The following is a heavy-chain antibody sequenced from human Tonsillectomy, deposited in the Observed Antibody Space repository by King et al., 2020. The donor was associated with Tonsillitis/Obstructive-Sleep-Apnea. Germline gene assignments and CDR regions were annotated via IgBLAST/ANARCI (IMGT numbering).Heavy chain of an antibody. CDR1: GFTFNGYW. CDR2: IDQDGNEK. CDR3: ATDPPV. V-gene: IGHV3-7*01. Sequence: EVQLVESGGGWVQPGGSLRLSCAASGFTFNGYWMSWVRQAPGKGLEWVANIDQDGNEKYYVDSVKGRFTISRDNAGYSLYLQMNGLRAEDTAVYYCATDPPVWGQGTLVTVSS. J-gene: IGHJ4*02.